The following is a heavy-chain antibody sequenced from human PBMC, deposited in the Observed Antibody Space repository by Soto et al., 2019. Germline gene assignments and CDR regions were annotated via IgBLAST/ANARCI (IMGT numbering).Heavy chain of an antibody. D-gene: IGHD3-3*01. CDR1: GFTFSSYS. J-gene: IGHJ6*02. CDR2: ISSSSSTI. CDR3: ARXWGLRFLEWPLHYGMDV. V-gene: IGHV3-48*02. Sequence: GGSLRLSCAASGFTFSSYSMNWVRQAPGKGLEWVSYISSSSSTIYYADSVKGRFTISRDNAKNSLYLQMNSLRDEDTAVYYCARXWGLRFLEWPLHYGMDVWGQGTTVTVSS.